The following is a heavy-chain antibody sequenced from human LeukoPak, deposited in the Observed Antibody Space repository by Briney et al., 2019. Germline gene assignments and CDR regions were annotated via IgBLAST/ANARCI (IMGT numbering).Heavy chain of an antibody. D-gene: IGHD3-22*01. CDR2: ISAYNGNT. J-gene: IGHJ4*02. Sequence: ASVKVPCKASGYTFTSYGISWVRQAPGQGLEWMGWISAYNGNTNYAQKLQGRVTMTTDTSTSTAYMELRSLRSDDTAVYYCARDLHYYDSSGYYIYWGQGTLVTVSS. CDR1: GYTFTSYG. V-gene: IGHV1-18*01. CDR3: ARDLHYYDSSGYYIY.